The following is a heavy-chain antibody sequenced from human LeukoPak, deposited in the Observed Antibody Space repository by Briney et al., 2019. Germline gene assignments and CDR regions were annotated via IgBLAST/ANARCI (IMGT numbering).Heavy chain of an antibody. Sequence: ASVRVSCKASGYTFTSYDINWVRQATGQGLEWMGWISAYNGNTNYAQKLQGRVTMTTDTSTSTAYMELRSLRSDDTAVYYCARVMITFGGVIVRGNWFDPWGQGTLVTVSS. V-gene: IGHV1-18*01. CDR2: ISAYNGNT. J-gene: IGHJ5*02. D-gene: IGHD3-16*02. CDR3: ARVMITFGGVIVRGNWFDP. CDR1: GYTFTSYD.